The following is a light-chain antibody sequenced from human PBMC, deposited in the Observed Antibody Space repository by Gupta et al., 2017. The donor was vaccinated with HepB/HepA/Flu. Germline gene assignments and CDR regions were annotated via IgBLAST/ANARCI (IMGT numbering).Light chain of an antibody. V-gene: IGKV3-15*01. CDR1: QSVSSN. J-gene: IGKJ3*01. CDR2: GAS. CDR3: QQYNNWPLT. Sequence: EIVMTQSPATLCVSPGERATLSCRASQSVSSNLAWYQQKPGQAPRLLIYGASNRATGIPARFSGSESETEFTLTISSLQSEDFAVYYCQQYNNWPLTFGPGTKVDIK.